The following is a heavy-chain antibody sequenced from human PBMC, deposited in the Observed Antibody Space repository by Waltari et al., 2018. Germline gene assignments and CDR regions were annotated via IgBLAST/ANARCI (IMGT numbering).Heavy chain of an antibody. V-gene: IGHV4-38-2*01. CDR1: GYSINSGYY. J-gene: IGHJ4*02. Sequence: QVQLQESGPGLVKPSETLSLTCDVSGYSINSGYYWGWIRQSPGKGLEWIATIYHAGDTFYHPSLKIRVTISMDTSKNQFSLKLNSVTAADTAVYFCSKQVLGYCTSAACRRLESWGQGTLVTVSS. CDR3: SKQVLGYCTSAACRRLES. D-gene: IGHD2-2*03. CDR2: IYHAGDT.